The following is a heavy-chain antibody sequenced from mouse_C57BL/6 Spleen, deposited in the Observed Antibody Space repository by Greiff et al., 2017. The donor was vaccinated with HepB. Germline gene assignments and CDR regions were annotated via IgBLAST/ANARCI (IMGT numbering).Heavy chain of an antibody. CDR1: GFTFSSYA. J-gene: IGHJ4*01. CDR3: ARDPDGAMDY. V-gene: IGHV5-4*01. Sequence: EVQLQESGGGLVKPGGSLKLSCAASGFTFSSYAMSWVRQTPEKRLEWVATISDGGSYTYYPDNVKGRFTISRDNAKNNLYLQMSHLKSEDTAMYYCARDPDGAMDYWGQGTSVTVSS. CDR2: ISDGGSYT.